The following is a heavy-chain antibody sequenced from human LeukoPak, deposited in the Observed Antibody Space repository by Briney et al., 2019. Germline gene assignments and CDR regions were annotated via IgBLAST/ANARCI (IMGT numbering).Heavy chain of an antibody. J-gene: IGHJ5*02. CDR3: KQKTAYEILTGYSDSWFDP. Sequence: TSVKVSCKASGFTFTSSAMQWVRQARGQRLEWIRWIVVGSGNTNYAQKLQGRVTMTTDTSTSTAYIELRSLRSDDTAVFFFKQKTAYEILTGYSDSWFDPWGQGTLVTVSS. V-gene: IGHV1-58*02. CDR1: GFTFTSSA. D-gene: IGHD3-9*01. CDR2: IVVGSGNT.